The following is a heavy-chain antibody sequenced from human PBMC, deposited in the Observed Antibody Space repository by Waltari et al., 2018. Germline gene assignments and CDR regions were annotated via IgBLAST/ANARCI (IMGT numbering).Heavy chain of an antibody. J-gene: IGHJ5*02. Sequence: QVQLVQSGAEVKKPGASVKVSCKASGYTFTGYYMHWVRQAPGQGLEWMGRINPNSGGTNYAQKFQGRVTMTRDTSINTAYMELSRLRSDDTAVYYCARDRGIAARPHNWFDPWGQGTLVTVSS. CDR3: ARDRGIAARPHNWFDP. CDR2: INPNSGGT. CDR1: GYTFTGYY. D-gene: IGHD6-6*01. V-gene: IGHV1-2*06.